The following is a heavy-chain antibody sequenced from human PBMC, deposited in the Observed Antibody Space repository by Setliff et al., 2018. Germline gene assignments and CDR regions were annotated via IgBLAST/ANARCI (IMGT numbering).Heavy chain of an antibody. Sequence: ASVKVSCKAAGYTFLSYGLSWVRQAPGQGLEWMGWISASGGSTNYAQKFQGRVTMTRDTSISTAYMELSRLRSDDTAVYYCARDSPTSYSNFDYWGQGTLVTVSS. D-gene: IGHD6-13*01. J-gene: IGHJ4*02. CDR2: ISASGGST. V-gene: IGHV1-2*02. CDR1: GYTFLSYG. CDR3: ARDSPTSYSNFDY.